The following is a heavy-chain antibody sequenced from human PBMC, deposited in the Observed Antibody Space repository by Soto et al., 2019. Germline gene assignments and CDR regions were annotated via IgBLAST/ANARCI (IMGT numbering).Heavy chain of an antibody. CDR3: ARDSGEYQLLGNCFDP. Sequence: SETLSLTCTVSGGSISSGDYYWSWIRQHPGKGLEWIGYIYYSGSTYYNPSLKSRITISVDTSKNQFSLKLTSVTAADTAVYYCARDSGEYQLLGNCFDPWGQGTLVTVSS. V-gene: IGHV4-31*03. D-gene: IGHD2-2*01. J-gene: IGHJ5*02. CDR1: GGSISSGDYY. CDR2: IYYSGST.